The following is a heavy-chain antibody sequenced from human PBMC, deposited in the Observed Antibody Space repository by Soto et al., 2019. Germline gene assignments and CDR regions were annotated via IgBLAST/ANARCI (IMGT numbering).Heavy chain of an antibody. V-gene: IGHV3-33*01. D-gene: IGHD2-2*01. CDR3: ARDPSYCSSTSCKTHMDV. CDR1: GFTFSSYG. CDR2: IWYDGSNK. Sequence: QVQLVESGGGVVQPGRSLRLSCAASGFTFSSYGMHWVRQAPGKGLEWVAVIWYDGSNKYYADSVKGRFTISRDNSKNQLYLQMNSLRAEDTAVYYCARDPSYCSSTSCKTHMDVWGKGTTVTVSS. J-gene: IGHJ6*03.